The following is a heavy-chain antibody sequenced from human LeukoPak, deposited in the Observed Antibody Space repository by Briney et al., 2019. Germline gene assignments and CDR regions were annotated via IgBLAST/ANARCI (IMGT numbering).Heavy chain of an antibody. CDR2: IYYSGST. CDR1: GGSISTYY. V-gene: IGHV4-59*01. D-gene: IGHD1-26*01. J-gene: IGHJ4*02. Sequence: SETLSLTCTVSGGSISTYYWSWIRQPPGKGLEWIGYIYYSGSTNYNPSPKSRVTISVDTSKNQFSLKLSSVTAADTAVYYCARGLLSGSYSYYFDYWGQGTLVTVSS. CDR3: ARGLLSGSYSYYFDY.